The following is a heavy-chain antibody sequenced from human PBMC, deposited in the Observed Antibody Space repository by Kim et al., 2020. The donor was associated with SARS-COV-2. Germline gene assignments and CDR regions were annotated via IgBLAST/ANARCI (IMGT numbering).Heavy chain of an antibody. CDR1: GYSFTSYW. D-gene: IGHD3-3*01. V-gene: IGHV5-10-1*01. CDR3: ARVYYDSWSGYSSGDYYGMDV. J-gene: IGHJ6*02. Sequence: GESLKISCKGSGYSFTSYWISWVRQMPGKGLEWMGRIDPSDSYTNYSPSFQGHVTISADKSISTAYLQWSSLKASDTAMYYCARVYYDSWSGYSSGDYYGMDVWGQGTTVTVSS. CDR2: IDPSDSYT.